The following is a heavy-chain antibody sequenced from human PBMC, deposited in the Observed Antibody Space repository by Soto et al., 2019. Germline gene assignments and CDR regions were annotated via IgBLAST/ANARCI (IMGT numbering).Heavy chain of an antibody. CDR3: ARVGGATSSYYYYGMDV. J-gene: IGHJ6*02. D-gene: IGHD1-26*01. CDR2: IDTAGDT. CDR1: GFTFRSYD. Sequence: EVQLVESGGGLVQPGGSLRLSCAASGFTFRSYDMLWVRQATGKGLEWVSRIDTAGDTYYPGSVKGRFTISRENAKNSVYLQMNSLRAGDTAVYYCARVGGATSSYYYYGMDVWGQGTTVTVSS. V-gene: IGHV3-13*01.